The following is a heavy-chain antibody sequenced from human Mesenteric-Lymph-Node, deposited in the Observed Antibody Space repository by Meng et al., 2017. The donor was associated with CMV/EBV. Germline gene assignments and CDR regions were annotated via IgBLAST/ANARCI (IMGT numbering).Heavy chain of an antibody. Sequence: SETLSPTCTVAGRSISSYYWSWIRQPPGKGLEWIGYIYYSGSTNYNPSLKSRVTISVDTSKNQFSLKLGSVTAADTAVYYCAREAWITGTPGYAGMDVWGQGTTVTVSS. J-gene: IGHJ6*02. V-gene: IGHV4-59*12. CDR2: IYYSGST. CDR3: AREAWITGTPGYAGMDV. CDR1: GRSISSYY. D-gene: IGHD1-20*01.